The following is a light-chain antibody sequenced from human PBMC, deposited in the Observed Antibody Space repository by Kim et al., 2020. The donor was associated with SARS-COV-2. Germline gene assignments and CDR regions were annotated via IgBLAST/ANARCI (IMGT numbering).Light chain of an antibody. Sequence: DIQMTQSPSSLSASVGDRVTITCRASQSTSSYLNWYQQKPGKAPDLLIYAASSLQSGVPSRFSGSGSGTDFTLTISSLQPEDFATYYCQQSYSTPVTFGQGTKVEIK. J-gene: IGKJ1*01. CDR3: QQSYSTPVT. CDR1: QSTSSY. CDR2: AAS. V-gene: IGKV1-39*01.